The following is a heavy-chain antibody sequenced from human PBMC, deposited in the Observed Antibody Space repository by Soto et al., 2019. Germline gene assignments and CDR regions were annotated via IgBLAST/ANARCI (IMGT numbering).Heavy chain of an antibody. Sequence: LRLSCAASGFTFSSYAMHWVRQTPGKGLEWVALISYDGRNKYYADSVKGRFTISRDNSKDTLYLQMNSLRAEDTAVYYCARATMTMVREVIISPIDYWGQGTPVTVSS. V-gene: IGHV3-30-3*01. CDR2: ISYDGRNK. D-gene: IGHD3-10*01. CDR1: GFTFSSYA. J-gene: IGHJ4*02. CDR3: ARATMTMVREVIISPIDY.